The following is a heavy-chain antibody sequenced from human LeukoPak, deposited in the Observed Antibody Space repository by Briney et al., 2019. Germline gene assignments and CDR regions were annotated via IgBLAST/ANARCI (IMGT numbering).Heavy chain of an antibody. Sequence: PSETLSLTCTVSGGSIRSYYWSWIRQPAGKGLEWIGRVYSSGSTDYNPSLKSRVTMSVDTSKNQFSLKVTSVTAADTAVHYCARDQSSGYNWFAPWGQGTLVTVSS. J-gene: IGHJ5*02. D-gene: IGHD6-19*01. CDR1: GGSIRSYY. V-gene: IGHV4-4*07. CDR2: VYSSGST. CDR3: ARDQSSGYNWFAP.